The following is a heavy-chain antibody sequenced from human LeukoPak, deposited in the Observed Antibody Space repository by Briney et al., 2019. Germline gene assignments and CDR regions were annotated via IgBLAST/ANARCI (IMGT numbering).Heavy chain of an antibody. CDR3: AREAEIVVVPAAPNYYYYYGMDV. Sequence: ASVTVSCKASGYTFTSYGISWVRQAPGQGLEWMGWISAYNGNTNYAQKLQGRVTMTTDTSTSTAYMELRSLRSDDTAVYYCAREAEIVVVPAAPNYYYYYGMDVWGKGTTVTVSS. J-gene: IGHJ6*04. V-gene: IGHV1-18*04. D-gene: IGHD2-2*01. CDR1: GYTFTSYG. CDR2: ISAYNGNT.